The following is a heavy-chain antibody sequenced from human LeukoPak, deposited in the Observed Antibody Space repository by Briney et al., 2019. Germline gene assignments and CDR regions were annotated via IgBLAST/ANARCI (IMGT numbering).Heavy chain of an antibody. CDR2: ISSSGSTI. D-gene: IGHD3-10*01. V-gene: IGHV3-11*01. CDR1: GFTFSDYY. Sequence: SLRLSCAASGFTFSDYYMSWIRQAPGKGLEWVSYISSSGSTIYYADSVKGRFTISRDNAKNSLYLQMNSLRAEDTAVYYCARDLPPPLRFFDYWGQGTLVTVSS. CDR3: ARDLPPPLRFFDY. J-gene: IGHJ4*02.